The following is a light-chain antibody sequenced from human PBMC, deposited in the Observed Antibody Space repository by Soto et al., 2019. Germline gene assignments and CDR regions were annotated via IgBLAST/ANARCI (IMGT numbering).Light chain of an antibody. Sequence: SYELTQPPSVSVSPGQTASITCSGDKLGDRFACWYQQKPGQSPVLVIYQDRRRPSGIPERFSGSNSGNTATLTICGAQAMDEADYYCQAWDSSTGVVFGGGTKLTVL. CDR2: QDR. V-gene: IGLV3-1*01. J-gene: IGLJ2*01. CDR3: QAWDSSTGVV. CDR1: KLGDRF.